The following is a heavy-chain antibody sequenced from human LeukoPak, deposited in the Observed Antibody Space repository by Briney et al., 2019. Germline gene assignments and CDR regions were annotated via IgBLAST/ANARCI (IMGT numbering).Heavy chain of an antibody. V-gene: IGHV3-30*03. D-gene: IGHD1-26*01. CDR1: GFTFSSYG. CDR2: ISYDGSNK. Sequence: GGSLRLSCAATGFTFSSYGMHWVRQAPGKGLEWVAVISYDGSNKYYADSVKGRFTISRDNSKNTLYLQMSSLRADDTAVYYCARQVGPDYWGQGALVTVSS. J-gene: IGHJ4*02. CDR3: ARQVGPDY.